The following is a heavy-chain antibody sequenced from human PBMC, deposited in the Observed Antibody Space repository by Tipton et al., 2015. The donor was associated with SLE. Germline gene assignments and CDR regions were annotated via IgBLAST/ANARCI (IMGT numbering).Heavy chain of an antibody. Sequence: TLSLTCTVSGVSISSGSYYWSWIRQPAGKGLEWIGHIYTDGSTNYNPSLKSRVTISVDRSKNQMSLKLSSVTAADTAVYYCARWFRGYDVWGQGTTVTVSS. CDR2: IYTDGST. CDR1: GVSISSGSYY. CDR3: ARWFRGYDV. J-gene: IGHJ6*02. V-gene: IGHV4-61*09. D-gene: IGHD3-10*01.